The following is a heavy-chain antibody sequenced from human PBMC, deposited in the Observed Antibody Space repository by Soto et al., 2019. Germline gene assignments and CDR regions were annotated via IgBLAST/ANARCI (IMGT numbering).Heavy chain of an antibody. J-gene: IGHJ3*02. Sequence: GGSLRLSCAASGFTLSSYAMSWVRQAPGRGLEWVSGISGSGGSTYYADSVKGRFTISRDNSKNTLYLQMNSLRAEDTAVYYCAKDRVTVVGYDAFDIWGQGTMVTVSS. D-gene: IGHD6-19*01. CDR1: GFTLSSYA. V-gene: IGHV3-23*01. CDR2: ISGSGGST. CDR3: AKDRVTVVGYDAFDI.